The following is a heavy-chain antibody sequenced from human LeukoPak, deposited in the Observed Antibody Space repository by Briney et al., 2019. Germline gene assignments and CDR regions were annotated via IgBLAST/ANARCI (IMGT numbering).Heavy chain of an antibody. CDR2: IYYSGST. Sequence: SETLSLTCTVSGGSISSYYWSWIRQPPGKGLEWIGYIYYSGSTNYNPSLKGRVTISVDTSKNQFSLKLSSVTAADTAVYYCARVFYDILSPGVGFDIWGQGTMVTVSS. CDR3: ARVFYDILSPGVGFDI. J-gene: IGHJ3*02. CDR1: GGSISSYY. D-gene: IGHD3-9*01. V-gene: IGHV4-59*01.